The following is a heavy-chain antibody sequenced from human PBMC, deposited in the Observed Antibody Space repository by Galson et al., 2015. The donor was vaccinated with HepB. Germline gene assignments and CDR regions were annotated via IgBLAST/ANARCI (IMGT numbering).Heavy chain of an antibody. J-gene: IGHJ4*02. CDR1: GFTFGDYA. V-gene: IGHV3-49*04. CDR3: TRGPVVVAATLDY. D-gene: IGHD2-15*01. CDR2: IRSKAYGGTT. Sequence: LRLSCAASGFTFGDYAMSWVRQAPGKGLEWVGFIRSKAYGGTTEYAASVKGRFTISRDDSKSIAYLQMNSLKTEDTAVYYCTRGPVVVAATLDYWGQGTLVTVSS.